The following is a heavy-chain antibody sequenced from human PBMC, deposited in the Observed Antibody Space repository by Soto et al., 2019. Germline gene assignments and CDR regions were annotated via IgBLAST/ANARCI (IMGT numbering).Heavy chain of an antibody. D-gene: IGHD7-27*01. Sequence: QVQLQESGPGLVKPSETLSLTCTVSGVSISNNYWSWIRQPPGKGLEWIGYIYYNGNTNDNPSLKSRVSMSVDTSRKQISLKLTTVTAADTAVYYCTRANWYSEYWGQGTLVTVSS. CDR2: IYYNGNT. V-gene: IGHV4-59*01. J-gene: IGHJ4*02. CDR1: GVSISNNY. CDR3: TRANWYSEY.